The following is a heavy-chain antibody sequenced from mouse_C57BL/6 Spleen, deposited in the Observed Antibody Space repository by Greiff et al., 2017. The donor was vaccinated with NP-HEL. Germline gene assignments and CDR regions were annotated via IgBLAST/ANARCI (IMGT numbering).Heavy chain of an antibody. CDR3: ARRSNYAWFAY. CDR2: IYPGDGDT. Sequence: QVQLQQSGAELVKPGASVKISCKASGYAFSSYWMNWVKQRPGKGLEWIGQIYPGDGDTNYNGKFKGKATLTADKSSSTAYMQLSSLTFEDSAVYFCARRSNYAWFAYWGQGTLVTVSA. V-gene: IGHV1-80*01. D-gene: IGHD2-5*01. J-gene: IGHJ3*01. CDR1: GYAFSSYW.